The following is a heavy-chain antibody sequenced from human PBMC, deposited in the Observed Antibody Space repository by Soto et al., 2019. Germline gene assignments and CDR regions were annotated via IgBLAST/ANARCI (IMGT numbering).Heavy chain of an antibody. CDR3: ARVPTYYQDSMGYLPFHP. Sequence: QVQLQESGPGLVEPSQTLSLICTVSGASIITDGYYWTWIRQHPGKGLEWLGYIHYSGGATYSPSYNPSLQSRIAISVDISKGLFSLKLTSVTAEDPAVYYGARVPTYYQDSMGYLPFHPWGQGPLVTVSS. CDR1: GASIITDGYY. V-gene: IGHV4-31*03. CDR2: IHYSGGATYSP. D-gene: IGHD3-22*01. J-gene: IGHJ5*02.